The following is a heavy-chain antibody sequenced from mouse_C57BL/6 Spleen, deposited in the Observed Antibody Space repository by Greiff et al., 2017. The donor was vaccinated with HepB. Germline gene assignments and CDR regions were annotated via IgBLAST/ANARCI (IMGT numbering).Heavy chain of an antibody. J-gene: IGHJ2*01. V-gene: IGHV3-6*01. CDR3: ARGGLLHYFDY. CDR1: GYSITSCYY. Sequence: EVKLMESGPGLVKPSQSLSLTCSVTGYSITSCYYWNWIRQFPGNKLEWMGYISYDGSNNYNPSLKNRISITRDTSKNQFFLKLNSVTTEDTATYYCARGGLLHYFDYWGQGTTLTVSS. CDR2: ISYDGSN. D-gene: IGHD2-3*01.